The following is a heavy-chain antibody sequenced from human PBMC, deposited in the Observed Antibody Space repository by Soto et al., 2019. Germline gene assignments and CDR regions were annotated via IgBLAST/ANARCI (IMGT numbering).Heavy chain of an antibody. CDR1: GCSFTSYW. V-gene: IGHV5-10-1*01. CDR2: IDPSDSYT. D-gene: IGHD6-19*01. Sequence: GESLKISCKGSGCSFTSYWISWVRQMPGKGLEWMGRIDPSDSYTKYSPSYQGHVTISADKSISTAYLQWSSLKASDTDMYYCAVIGGMAVAGTKPQNWHDPWAKGTLVTVSS. CDR3: AVIGGMAVAGTKPQNWHDP. J-gene: IGHJ5*02.